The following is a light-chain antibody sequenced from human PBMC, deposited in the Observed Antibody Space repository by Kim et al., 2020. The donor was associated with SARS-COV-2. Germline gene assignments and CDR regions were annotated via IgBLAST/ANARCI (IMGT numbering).Light chain of an antibody. J-gene: IGLJ2*01. CDR3: NSRDSNDNVV. CDR2: GKN. V-gene: IGLV3-19*01. CDR1: SLRSYY. Sequence: SSELTQDPAVSVALGQTVRITCQGDSLRSYYATWHQQKPGQVPILVIYGKNNRPSGIPDRFSGSSSGNTASLTITGTQAGDEADYYCNSRDSNDNVVFGGGTQLTVL.